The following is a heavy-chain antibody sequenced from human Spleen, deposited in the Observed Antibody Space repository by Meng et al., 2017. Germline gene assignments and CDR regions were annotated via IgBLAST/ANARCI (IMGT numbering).Heavy chain of an antibody. D-gene: IGHD5-24*01. J-gene: IGHJ4*02. CDR3: ARRNYPYYFDY. Sequence: QVQLQESGPGLVKPSETQSPTCTVSGVSISNDYWSWIRQPPGKGLEWIGFIYYSGTNYSPSLKSRVSISVDPSKNQFSLNLTSVTAADTAVYYCARRNYPYYFDYWGQGILVTVSS. CDR1: GVSISNDY. CDR2: IYYSGT. V-gene: IGHV4-59*08.